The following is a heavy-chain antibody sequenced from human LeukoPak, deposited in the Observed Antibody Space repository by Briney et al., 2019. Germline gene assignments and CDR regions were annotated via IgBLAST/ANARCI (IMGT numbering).Heavy chain of an antibody. Sequence: SETLSLTCTVSGGSISSYYWSWIRQPPGKGLEWIGYIYYSGSTNYNPSLKSRVTISVDTSKNQFSLKLSSVTAADTAVYYCARECHVLTMVRGVCFDYWGQGTLVTVSS. J-gene: IGHJ4*02. D-gene: IGHD3-10*01. V-gene: IGHV4-59*01. CDR1: GGSISSYY. CDR3: ARECHVLTMVRGVCFDY. CDR2: IYYSGST.